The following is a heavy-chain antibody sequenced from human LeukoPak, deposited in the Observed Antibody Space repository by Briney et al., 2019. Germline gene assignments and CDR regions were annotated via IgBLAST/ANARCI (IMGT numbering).Heavy chain of an antibody. Sequence: GGSLRLSCAASGFTFSSYDMHWVRQATGKGLEWVSAIGTAGDTYYPGSVKGRFTISRENAKNSLYLQINSLRAGDTAVYYCARAFGDGYSGFDYWGQGTLVTVSS. CDR3: ARAFGDGYSGFDY. V-gene: IGHV3-13*01. D-gene: IGHD5-24*01. CDR1: GFTFSSYD. J-gene: IGHJ4*02. CDR2: IGTAGDT.